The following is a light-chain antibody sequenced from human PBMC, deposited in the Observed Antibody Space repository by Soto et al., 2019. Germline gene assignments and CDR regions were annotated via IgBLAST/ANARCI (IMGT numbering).Light chain of an antibody. V-gene: IGKV1-5*03. CDR3: RQYVSYPVT. CDR2: NAS. Sequence: DIQMTQSPSTLSGSVGDRVTIACRASQSISNSLAWYQQKPGKAPNLLIYNASSLESGVPSRFRGSGSGTDFTLTISSLQPDDFATYYCRQYVSYPVTFGGGTKVEMK. CDR1: QSISNS. J-gene: IGKJ4*01.